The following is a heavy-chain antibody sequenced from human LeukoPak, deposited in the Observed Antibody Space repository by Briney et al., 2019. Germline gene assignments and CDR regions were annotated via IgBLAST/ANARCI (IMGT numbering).Heavy chain of an antibody. J-gene: IGHJ4*02. CDR2: IYTSGST. D-gene: IGHD4-17*01. Sequence: PSETLSLTCTVSGGSISSGSYYWSWIRQPAGKGLEWIGRIYTSGSTNYNPSLKSRVTISVDTSKNQFSLKLSSVTAADTAVYYCARGRTVSPADYWGQGTLVTVSS. CDR3: ARGRTVSPADY. V-gene: IGHV4-61*02. CDR1: GGSISSGSYY.